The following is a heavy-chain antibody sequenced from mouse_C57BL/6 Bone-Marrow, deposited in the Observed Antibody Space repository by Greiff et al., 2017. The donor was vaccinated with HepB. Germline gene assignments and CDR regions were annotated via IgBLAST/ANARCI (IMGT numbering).Heavy chain of an antibody. D-gene: IGHD1-1*01. CDR1: GYTFTDYY. J-gene: IGHJ2*01. CDR2: IYPGSGNT. CDR3: ARDRGSSYDIDY. Sequence: QVQLKEPGAELVRPGASVKLSCKASGYTFTDYYINWVKQRPGQGLEWIARIYPGSGNTYYNEKFKGKATLTAEKSSSTAYMQLSSLTSEDSAVYFCARDRGSSYDIDYWGQGTTLTVSS. V-gene: IGHV1-76*01.